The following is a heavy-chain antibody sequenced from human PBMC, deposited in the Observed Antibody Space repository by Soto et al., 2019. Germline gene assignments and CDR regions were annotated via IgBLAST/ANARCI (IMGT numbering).Heavy chain of an antibody. CDR1: GYTFTSYG. V-gene: IGHV1-18*01. CDR3: ARGDCSSIRCYVSPNDAFDI. D-gene: IGHD2-2*01. J-gene: IGHJ3*02. Sequence: GASVKVSCKASGYTFTSYGISWVRQAPGQGLEWMGWISAYNGNTNYAQKLQGRVTMTTDTSTSTAYMELRSLRSDDTAVYYCARGDCSSIRCYVSPNDAFDICGQRKMVPVSS. CDR2: ISAYNGNT.